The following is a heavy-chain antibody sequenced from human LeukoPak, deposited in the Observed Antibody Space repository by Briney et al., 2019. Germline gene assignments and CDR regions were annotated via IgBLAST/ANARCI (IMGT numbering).Heavy chain of an antibody. CDR3: ARGSVAGDSYYFDY. Sequence: PSETLSLTCTVSGGSISSYYWSWIRQPPGKGLEWIGYIYYSGSTNYTPSLKSRVTISVDTSKNQFSLKLSSVTAADTAVYYCARGSVAGDSYYFDYWGQGTLVTVSS. J-gene: IGHJ4*02. V-gene: IGHV4-59*12. CDR1: GGSISSYY. D-gene: IGHD6-19*01. CDR2: IYYSGST.